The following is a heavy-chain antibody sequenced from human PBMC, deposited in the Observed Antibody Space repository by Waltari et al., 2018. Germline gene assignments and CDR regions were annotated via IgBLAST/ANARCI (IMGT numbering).Heavy chain of an antibody. J-gene: IGHJ4*02. Sequence: QLQLQESGPGLVKPSETLSLTCTVSGGSISSSSYYWGWIRQPPGKGLEWIGSIYYSGSTYYNPSLKSRVTISVDTSKNQFSLKLSSVTAADTAVYYCARRGYSGYDPFDYWGQGTLVTVSS. CDR2: IYYSGST. V-gene: IGHV4-39*01. D-gene: IGHD5-12*01. CDR1: GGSISSSSYY. CDR3: ARRGYSGYDPFDY.